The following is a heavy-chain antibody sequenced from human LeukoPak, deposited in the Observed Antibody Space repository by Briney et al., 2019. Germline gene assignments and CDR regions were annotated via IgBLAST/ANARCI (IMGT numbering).Heavy chain of an antibody. CDR3: SRDKETAVAAIWGNWFDP. J-gene: IGHJ5*02. Sequence: QPGGSLRLSCAASGFTFSSYWMHWVRQDPGKGLVWVSRINSDGSSTTYADSVKGRFTISRDNAKNTLYLQMDSLRVEDTAVYYCSRDKETAVAAIWGNWFDPWGQGTLVTVSS. V-gene: IGHV3-74*01. D-gene: IGHD5-12*01. CDR1: GFTFSSYW. CDR2: INSDGSST.